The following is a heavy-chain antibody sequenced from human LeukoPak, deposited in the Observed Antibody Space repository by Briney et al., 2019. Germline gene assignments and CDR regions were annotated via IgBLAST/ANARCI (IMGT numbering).Heavy chain of an antibody. CDR2: ISWNSGSI. V-gene: IGHV3-9*03. CDR1: GFIFDDYA. D-gene: IGHD2-15*01. CDR3: AKDVGLGYCSGGSCSAHFDY. J-gene: IGHJ4*02. Sequence: GRSLRLSCAASGFIFDDYAMHWVRQAPGKGLEWVSGISWNSGSIAYADSVKGRFTISRDNAKNSLYLQMNSLRAEDMALYYCAKDVGLGYCSGGSCSAHFDYWGQGTLVTVSS.